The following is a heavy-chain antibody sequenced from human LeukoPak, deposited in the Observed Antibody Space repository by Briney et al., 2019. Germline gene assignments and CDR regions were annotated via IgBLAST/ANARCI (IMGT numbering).Heavy chain of an antibody. J-gene: IGHJ4*02. CDR3: ARETSLAGFASGLGFNY. V-gene: IGHV4-59*01. D-gene: IGHD6-19*01. CDR2: IYGSGNT. Sequence: SETLSLTCTVSGGSISSWYWSWIRQPPGKGLEWIGYIYGSGNTNYNPSLKSRVTMSIDRSKNQFSLKLTSVTAADTATYYCARETSLAGFASGLGFNYWGQGILVAVSS. CDR1: GGSISSWY.